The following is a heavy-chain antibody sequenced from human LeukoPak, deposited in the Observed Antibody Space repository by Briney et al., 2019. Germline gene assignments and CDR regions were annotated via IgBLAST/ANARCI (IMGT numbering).Heavy chain of an antibody. V-gene: IGHV3-23*01. Sequence: PGRSLRLSCAASGFTFSSYAMGWVRQAPGKGLEWVSGISSSGDNTYYADSVKGRFTISRDNSKNTLYLQVNSLRAEDTAIYYCAKLPVSYSSGWSNFDYWGQGTLVTVSS. J-gene: IGHJ4*02. D-gene: IGHD6-19*01. CDR1: GFTFSSYA. CDR3: AKLPVSYSSGWSNFDY. CDR2: ISSSGDNT.